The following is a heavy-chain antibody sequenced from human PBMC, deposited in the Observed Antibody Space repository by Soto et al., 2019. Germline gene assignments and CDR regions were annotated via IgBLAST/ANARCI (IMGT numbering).Heavy chain of an antibody. CDR3: ASVDVAEDCWFDP. V-gene: IGHV4-34*01. Sequence: PSETLSLTCAVYGGSFSGYYWSWIRQPPGKGLEWIGEINHSGSTNYNPSLKSRVTISVDTSKNQFFLKLSSVTAADTAVYYCASVDVAEDCWFDPWGQGTLVTVSS. CDR1: GGSFSGYY. J-gene: IGHJ5*02. D-gene: IGHD5-12*01. CDR2: INHSGST.